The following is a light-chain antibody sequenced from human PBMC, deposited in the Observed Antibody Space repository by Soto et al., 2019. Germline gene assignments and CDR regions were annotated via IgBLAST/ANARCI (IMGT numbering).Light chain of an antibody. CDR3: QQYGSSLYY. V-gene: IGKV3-20*01. Sequence: EIVLTQSPGTLSLSPGERATLSCRASQSVSSSYLAWYQQKPGQAPRLLIYDASSRATGIPDRFSGSGSGTDFTLTISRLEPDDFAVDDWQQYGSSLYYFGQGTKLEGK. CDR2: DAS. CDR1: QSVSSSY. J-gene: IGKJ2*01.